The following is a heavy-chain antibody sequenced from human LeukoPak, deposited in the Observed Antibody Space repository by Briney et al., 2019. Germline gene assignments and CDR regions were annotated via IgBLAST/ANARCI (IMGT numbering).Heavy chain of an antibody. CDR3: GRAVGGNVFDY. Sequence: GGSLRLSCAASGITINSFSMNWVRQAPRNGLELVSSISSSTNYKYYADSVKGRFTISRDNAKKSLYLQMNSLRAEDTAVYYCGRAVGGNVFDYWGQGTQVTVAS. CDR1: GITINSFS. J-gene: IGHJ4*02. D-gene: IGHD1-26*01. CDR2: ISSSTNYK. V-gene: IGHV3-21*01.